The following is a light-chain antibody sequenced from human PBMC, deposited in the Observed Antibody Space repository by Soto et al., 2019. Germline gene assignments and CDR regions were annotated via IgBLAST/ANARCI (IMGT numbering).Light chain of an antibody. J-gene: IGKJ1*01. V-gene: IGKV3-15*01. CDR3: QQCNNWWGT. CDR2: GAS. CDR1: QSVSSN. Sequence: EIVMTQSPATLSVSPGERATLSCRASQSVSSNLAWYQQKPGQAPRLLIYGASTRATGIPARFSGSGSGTEFTLTISSLQSEDFAVYYCQQCNNWWGTFGQGTKVDIK.